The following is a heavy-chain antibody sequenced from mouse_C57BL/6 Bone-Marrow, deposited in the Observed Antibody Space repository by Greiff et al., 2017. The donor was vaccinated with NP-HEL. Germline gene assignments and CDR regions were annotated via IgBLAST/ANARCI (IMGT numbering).Heavy chain of an antibody. CDR1: GFSINSDCY. D-gene: IGHD2-5*01. CDR2: TFYSGIT. V-gene: IGHV3-3*01. J-gene: IGHJ1*03. CDR3: AGENSNCYFDV. Sequence: EVKLQQSGPSLVRPSQTLSLTCTVTGFSINSDCYWIWIRQFPANKLEYIGYTFYSGITYYNPSLESRTYITRDTAKNQFSLKLSSVTTGDTATYYCAGENSNCYFDVWGKGTTVTVSS.